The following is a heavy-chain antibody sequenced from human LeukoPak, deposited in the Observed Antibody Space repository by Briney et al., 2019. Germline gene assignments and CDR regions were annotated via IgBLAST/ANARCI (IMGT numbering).Heavy chain of an antibody. Sequence: SESLSLTCNVSGASVNSGGYYWTWIRHPPGKGLGWIGYMDYSGTTNYNPSLKSRVTISLDTSKNQFSLKLSSVTAADTAMYYCAREGACSGGSCYSYGWFDPWGQGTLVIVSS. CDR1: GASVNSGGYY. J-gene: IGHJ5*02. CDR3: AREGACSGGSCYSYGWFDP. D-gene: IGHD2-15*01. V-gene: IGHV4-61*08. CDR2: MDYSGTT.